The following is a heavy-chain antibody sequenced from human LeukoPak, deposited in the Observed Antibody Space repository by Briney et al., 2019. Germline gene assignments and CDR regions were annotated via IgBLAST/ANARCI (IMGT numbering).Heavy chain of an antibody. CDR3: ARGIVGATVDY. J-gene: IGHJ4*02. D-gene: IGHD1-26*01. V-gene: IGHV4-34*01. CDR1: GRPISSYY. CDR2: INHSGCT. Sequence: SVTLSLTCTVPGRPISSYYWSCIRQPAGKALEWIGGINHSGCTNYNPSLKSRVTISVGTSKKQFSLKLSSVTAADTAVYYCARGIVGATVDYWGQGTLVTVSS.